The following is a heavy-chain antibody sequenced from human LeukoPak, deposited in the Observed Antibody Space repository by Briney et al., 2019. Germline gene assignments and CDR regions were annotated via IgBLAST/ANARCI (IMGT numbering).Heavy chain of an antibody. CDR1: GGSFSVYY. Sequence: SETLSLTCAVSGGSFSVYYWSWIRQPPGKGLEWIGEINHSGSTNYNPSLKSRVTISVDTSKNQFSLKLSSVTAADTAVYYCARGRGVRNFDYWGQGTLVTVSS. V-gene: IGHV4-34*01. CDR3: ARGRGVRNFDY. J-gene: IGHJ4*02. CDR2: INHSGST. D-gene: IGHD3-10*01.